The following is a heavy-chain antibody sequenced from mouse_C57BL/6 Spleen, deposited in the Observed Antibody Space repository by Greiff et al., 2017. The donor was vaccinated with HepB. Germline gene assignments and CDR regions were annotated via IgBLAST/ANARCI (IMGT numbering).Heavy chain of an antibody. CDR3: SRRKRCFDY. CDR1: GYTFTDYN. V-gene: IGHV1-18*01. CDR2: INPNNGGT. J-gene: IGHJ2*01. D-gene: IGHD1-1*01. Sequence: SGPELVKPGASVKIPCKASGYTFTDYNMDWVKQSHGKSLEWIGDINPNNGGTIYNQKFKGKATLTVDKSSSTAYMELRSLTSEDTAVYYCSRRKRCFDYWGQGTTLTVSS.